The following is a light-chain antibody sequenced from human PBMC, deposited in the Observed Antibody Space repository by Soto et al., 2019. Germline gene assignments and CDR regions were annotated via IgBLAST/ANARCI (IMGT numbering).Light chain of an antibody. CDR2: GAS. V-gene: IGKV3-15*01. CDR3: QQYDNWPPLT. J-gene: IGKJ4*01. CDR1: QSVRRN. Sequence: EIVMTQSPVTLSVSPGERATLSCRASQSVRRNLAWYQQKPGQAPRLLISGASTRATGIPARFSGSWSGTEFPLTISSLQAEDFAVYYCQQYDNWPPLTFGGGTKVEIK.